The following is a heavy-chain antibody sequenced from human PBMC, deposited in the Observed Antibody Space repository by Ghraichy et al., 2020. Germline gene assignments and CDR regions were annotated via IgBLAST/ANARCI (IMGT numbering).Heavy chain of an antibody. CDR2: IYHSGTT. Sequence: SETLSLTCAVSGGSINSSSFSWSWIRQPPGKGLEWIGYIYHSGTTYYNPSLKSRVTISLDGSKNQFSLRLNSVTAADTAVYYCARAPYDDDGFYDDGFDIWVQGTMFSVSS. D-gene: IGHD3-22*01. CDR3: ARAPYDDDGFYDDGFDI. J-gene: IGHJ3*02. V-gene: IGHV4-30-2*01. CDR1: GGSINSSSFS.